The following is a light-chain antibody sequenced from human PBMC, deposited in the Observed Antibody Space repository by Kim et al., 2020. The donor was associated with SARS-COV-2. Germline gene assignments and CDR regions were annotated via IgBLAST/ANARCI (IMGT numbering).Light chain of an antibody. CDR2: DAS. V-gene: IGKV3-15*01. Sequence: EIVMTQSPATLSVSPGERATLSCRASQNIMDNLAWYQQKPGQAPRLLIYDASTRATDIPARFSGSGSGTEFTLTISSLQSEDCALYYCQQYNDWRTFGQGTKLEI. J-gene: IGKJ2*01. CDR3: QQYNDWRT. CDR1: QNIMDN.